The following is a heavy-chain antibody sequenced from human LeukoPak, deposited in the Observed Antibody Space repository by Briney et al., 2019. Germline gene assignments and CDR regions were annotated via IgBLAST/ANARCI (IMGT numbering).Heavy chain of an antibody. CDR2: IYHSGST. Sequence: SQTLSLTCTVSGGSISSGGYYWSWIRQPPGKGLEWMGYIYHSGSTYYNPSLKSRVTISVDRSKNQFSLKLSSVTAADTAVYYCARGYYDSSGYPEGFDYWGQGTLVTVSS. J-gene: IGHJ4*02. V-gene: IGHV4-30-2*01. CDR3: ARGYYDSSGYPEGFDY. CDR1: GGSISSGGYY. D-gene: IGHD3-22*01.